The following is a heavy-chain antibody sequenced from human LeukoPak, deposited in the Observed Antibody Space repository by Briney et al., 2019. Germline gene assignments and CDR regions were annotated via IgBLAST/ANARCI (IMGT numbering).Heavy chain of an antibody. V-gene: IGHV4-61*02. CDR1: GGSISSGTYY. J-gene: IGHJ4*02. CDR2: MYTSGST. Sequence: SETLSLTCTVSGGSISSGTYYWSWIRQPAGKGLEWIGRMYTSGSTNYNPSLKSRVTILVDTSKNHFCLKLRSVTAAEAAVYYCARANYIAVAGYFDYWGQGTLVTVSS. D-gene: IGHD6-19*01. CDR3: ARANYIAVAGYFDY.